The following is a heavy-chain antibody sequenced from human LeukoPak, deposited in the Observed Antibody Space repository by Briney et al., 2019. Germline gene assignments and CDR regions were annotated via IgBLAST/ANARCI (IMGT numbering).Heavy chain of an antibody. J-gene: IGHJ5*02. CDR1: GGSISSSGFS. V-gene: IGHV4-39*07. Sequence: SETLSLTCTVSGGSISSSGFSWDWIRQPPGRGLEWIGSMYYSGSSYYNPSLKSRVTISVDTSKNQFSLKLSSVTAADTAVYYCARALKYSGSYYEDLYNWFDPWGQGTLVTVSS. D-gene: IGHD1-26*01. CDR3: ARALKYSGSYYEDLYNWFDP. CDR2: MYYSGSS.